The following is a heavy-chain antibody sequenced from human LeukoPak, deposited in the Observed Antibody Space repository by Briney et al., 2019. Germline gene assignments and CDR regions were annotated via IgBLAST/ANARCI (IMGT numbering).Heavy chain of an antibody. V-gene: IGHV3-74*01. J-gene: IGHJ4*02. Sequence: GGSLRLSCAASGFTFSSYWMHWVRQAPGKGLVWVSRINSDGSSTSYADSVKGRFTISRDNSKNTLYLQMNSLRAEDTAVYYCAKEVGYCSGTSCYAPLYWGQGTLVTVSS. D-gene: IGHD2-2*01. CDR1: GFTFSSYW. CDR2: INSDGSST. CDR3: AKEVGYCSGTSCYAPLY.